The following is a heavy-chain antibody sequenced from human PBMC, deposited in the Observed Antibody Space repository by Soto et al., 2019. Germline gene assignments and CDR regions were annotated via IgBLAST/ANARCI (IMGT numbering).Heavy chain of an antibody. CDR3: TRDASRDSSARGWFDP. V-gene: IGHV3-21*01. J-gene: IGHJ5*02. Sequence: GGSLRLSCAASGFTFSSYSMNWVRQAPGKGLEWVSSISSSSSYIYYADSVKGRFTISRDNAKNSLYLQMNSLRAEDTAVYYCTRDASRDSSARGWFDPWGPGTLVTVSS. CDR2: ISSSSSYI. CDR1: GFTFSSYS. D-gene: IGHD6-13*01.